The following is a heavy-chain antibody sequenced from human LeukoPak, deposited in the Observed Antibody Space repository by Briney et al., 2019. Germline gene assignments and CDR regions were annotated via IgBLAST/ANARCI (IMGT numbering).Heavy chain of an antibody. D-gene: IGHD2-2*01. V-gene: IGHV1-2*06. CDR2: INTHSGGT. CDR3: ARIGPAANPFDY. Sequence: SVKVSSKASGYSFNGDYIHWVRHTPGQGLEWIGRINTHSGGTKYTQKFQGRVTVTRNTSISTVYMELSRLTSDDTAVYYCARIGPAANPFDYWGQGTLVTVSS. J-gene: IGHJ4*02. CDR1: GYSFNGDY.